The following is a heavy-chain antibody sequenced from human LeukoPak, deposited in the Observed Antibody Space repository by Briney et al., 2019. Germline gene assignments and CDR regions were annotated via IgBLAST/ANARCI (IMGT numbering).Heavy chain of an antibody. Sequence: GGSLRLFCAGSGFTVSSNYMRWVRQAPGKELEWVEVISYDGSNKYYADSVKGRFTISRDNSKNTLYLQMNSLRAEDTAVYYCAIPKRPDYYDSSGYLHYWGQGNVVTVSS. CDR1: GFTVSSNY. CDR3: AIPKRPDYYDSSGYLHY. V-gene: IGHV3-30*03. J-gene: IGHJ4*02. D-gene: IGHD3-22*01. CDR2: ISYDGSNK.